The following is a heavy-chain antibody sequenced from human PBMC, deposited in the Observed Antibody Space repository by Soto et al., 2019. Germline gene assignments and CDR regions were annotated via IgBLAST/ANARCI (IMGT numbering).Heavy chain of an antibody. V-gene: IGHV1-69*01. Sequence: QVQLVQSGAEVKKPGSSVKVSCKASGGTFSSYAISWVRQAPGQGLEWMGGIIPIFGTANYAQKFQGRVTITADESTSTAYMELSSLRSEDTAVYYCARASNILTGIYTRQNYYYGMDVWGQGTTVTVSS. D-gene: IGHD3-9*01. CDR3: ARASNILTGIYTRQNYYYGMDV. J-gene: IGHJ6*02. CDR2: IIPIFGTA. CDR1: GGTFSSYA.